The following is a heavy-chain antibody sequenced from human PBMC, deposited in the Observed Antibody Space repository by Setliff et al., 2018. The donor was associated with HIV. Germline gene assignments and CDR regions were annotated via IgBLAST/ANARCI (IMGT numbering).Heavy chain of an antibody. Sequence: PSETLSLTCTVSGGSISSSSYYWGWIRQPPGKGLEWIGSIYYSGSTYYNPYLKSRVTISVDTSKNQFSLKLSYVTAADTAVYYCARSRSSYYDILTGYRYYFDYWGQGTLVTVSS. V-gene: IGHV4-39*01. CDR3: ARSRSSYYDILTGYRYYFDY. CDR1: GGSISSSSYY. J-gene: IGHJ4*02. CDR2: IYYSGST. D-gene: IGHD3-9*01.